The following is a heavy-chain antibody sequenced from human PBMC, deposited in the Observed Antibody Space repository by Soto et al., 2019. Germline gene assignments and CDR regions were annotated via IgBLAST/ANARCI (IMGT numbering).Heavy chain of an antibody. D-gene: IGHD6-13*01. J-gene: IGHJ4*02. CDR1: GGSISSGDYY. CDR2: IYYSGST. V-gene: IGHV4-30-4*01. CDR3: ARTDSSSANFDY. Sequence: SETLSLTCTVSGGSISSGDYYWSWIRQPPGKGLEWIGYIYYSGSTYYNPSLKSRVTISVDTSKNQFSLKLSSVTAADTAVYYCARTDSSSANFDYWGQGTLVTGSS.